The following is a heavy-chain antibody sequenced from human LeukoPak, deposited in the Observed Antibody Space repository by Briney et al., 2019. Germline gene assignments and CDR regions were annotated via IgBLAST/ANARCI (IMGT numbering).Heavy chain of an antibody. CDR2: INPNGGGT. CDR3: ARDRVNYYDSSGYPNFDY. CDR1: GYTFTGYY. D-gene: IGHD3-22*01. Sequence: ASVKVSCKASGYTFTGYYMHWVRQAPGQGLEWMGRINPNGGGTNYAQKFQGRVTMTRDTSISTAYMELSRLRSDDTAVYYCARDRVNYYDSSGYPNFDYWGQGTLVTVSS. J-gene: IGHJ4*02. V-gene: IGHV1-2*06.